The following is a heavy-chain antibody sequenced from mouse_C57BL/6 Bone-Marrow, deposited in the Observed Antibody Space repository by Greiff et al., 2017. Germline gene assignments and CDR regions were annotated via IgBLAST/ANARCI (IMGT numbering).Heavy chain of an antibody. V-gene: IGHV1-81*01. Sequence: QVHVKQSGAELARPGASVKLSCKASGYTFTSYGISWVKQRTGQGLAWIGEIYPRSGNTYYNAKFKGKATLTADKSSSTAYMELRSLTSEDSAVYFCAREGLGRYYLDYWGQGTTLTVSS. CDR3: AREGLGRYYLDY. D-gene: IGHD4-1*01. CDR2: IYPRSGNT. CDR1: GYTFTSYG. J-gene: IGHJ2*01.